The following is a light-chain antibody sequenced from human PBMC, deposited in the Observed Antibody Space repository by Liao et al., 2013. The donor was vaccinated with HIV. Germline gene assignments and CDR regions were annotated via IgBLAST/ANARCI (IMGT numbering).Light chain of an antibody. V-gene: IGLV3-1*01. J-gene: IGLJ2*01. CDR3: QAWDSSTAVV. CDR1: KLGDKY. CDR2: QDS. Sequence: SYELTQPPSVSVSPGQTASITCSGDKLGDKYACWYQQRPGQSPVLVIYQDSQRPSGIPERFSGSKSGNTATLTISGTQTMDEADYYCQAWDSSTAVVFGGGTKLTVL.